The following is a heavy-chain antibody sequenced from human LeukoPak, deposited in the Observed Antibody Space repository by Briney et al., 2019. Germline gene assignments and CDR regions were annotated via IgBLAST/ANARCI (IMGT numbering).Heavy chain of an antibody. J-gene: IGHJ4*02. V-gene: IGHV3-23*01. Sequence: PGGSLRLSCAASGFTFNSYAMSWVRQAPEKGLEWVATISGSGGGTYYADSVKGRFTISRDDSKNTLYLQMNSLRAEDMAVYYRAKDLGRYRNNYFDYWGQGTLVTVSS. CDR3: AKDLGRYRNNYFDY. CDR2: ISGSGGGT. CDR1: GFTFNSYA. D-gene: IGHD1-26*01.